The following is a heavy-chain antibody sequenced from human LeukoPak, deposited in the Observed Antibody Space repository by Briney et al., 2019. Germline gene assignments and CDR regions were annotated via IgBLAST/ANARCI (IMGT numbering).Heavy chain of an antibody. D-gene: IGHD6-13*01. Sequence: SETLSLTCTVSGGSFSSNHWSWIRQPPGKGLEWIGYISYSGNTNYNHSLKGRVTISADTSKNQSSLKLSSVTAADTAVYHCAREYSTSWYYFDYWGQGILVTVSS. CDR2: ISYSGNT. J-gene: IGHJ4*02. V-gene: IGHV4-59*12. CDR1: GGSFSSNH. CDR3: AREYSTSWYYFDY.